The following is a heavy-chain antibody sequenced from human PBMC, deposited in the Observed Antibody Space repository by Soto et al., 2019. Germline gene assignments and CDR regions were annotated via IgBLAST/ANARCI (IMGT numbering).Heavy chain of an antibody. CDR2: INPSGGST. CDR3: ARAGIVLVPAAIADYGMDV. Sequence: ASVKVSCKASGYTFTSYYMHWVRQAPGQGLEWMGIINPSGGSTSYAQKFQGRVTMTRDTSTSTVYMELSSLRSEDTAVYYCARAGIVLVPAAIADYGMDVWGQGTTVTVSS. J-gene: IGHJ6*02. D-gene: IGHD2-2*01. CDR1: GYTFTSYY. V-gene: IGHV1-46*01.